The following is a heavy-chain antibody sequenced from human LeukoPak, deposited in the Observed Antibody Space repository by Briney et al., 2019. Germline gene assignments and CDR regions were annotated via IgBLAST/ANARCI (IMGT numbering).Heavy chain of an antibody. CDR2: INYSGST. V-gene: IGHV4-59*08. J-gene: IGHJ5*02. CDR1: GGSISSYH. D-gene: IGHD1-26*01. Sequence: SETLSLTCTVSGGSISSYHWSWIRQPPGKGLEWIGCINYSGSTNYNPSLKSRVTISLDTSKNQFSLKLSSVTAADTAVYYCARQRHSGSSFDPWGQGTLLTVSS. CDR3: ARQRHSGSSFDP.